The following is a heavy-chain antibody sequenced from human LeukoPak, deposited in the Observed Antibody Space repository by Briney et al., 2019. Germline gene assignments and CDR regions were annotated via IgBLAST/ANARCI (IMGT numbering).Heavy chain of an antibody. Sequence: GGSLRLSCAASGFIFSSYSMNWVRQAPGKGLEWVSSISSSSSYIYYADSVKGRFTISRDNAKNSLYLQMNSLRAEDTAVYYCASVRIAAADSYWGQGTLVTVSS. CDR2: ISSSSSYI. V-gene: IGHV3-21*01. D-gene: IGHD6-13*01. CDR3: ASVRIAAADSY. CDR1: GFIFSSYS. J-gene: IGHJ4*02.